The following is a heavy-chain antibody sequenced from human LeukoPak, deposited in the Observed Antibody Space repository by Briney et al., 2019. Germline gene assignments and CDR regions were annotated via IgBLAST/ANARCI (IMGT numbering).Heavy chain of an antibody. CDR3: AKYYYDSSDQSPPAFDI. CDR1: GGSISSGGYY. V-gene: IGHV4-31*11. J-gene: IGHJ3*02. Sequence: SETLSLTCAVSGGSISSGGYYWSWIRRHPGKGLEWIGYIYYSGSTYYNPSLKSRVTISVDTSKNQFSLKLSSVTAADTAVYYCAKYYYDSSDQSPPAFDIWGQGTMVTVSS. D-gene: IGHD3-22*01. CDR2: IYYSGST.